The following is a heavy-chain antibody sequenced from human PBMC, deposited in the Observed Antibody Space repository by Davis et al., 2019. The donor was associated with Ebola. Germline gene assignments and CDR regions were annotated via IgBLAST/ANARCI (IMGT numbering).Heavy chain of an antibody. CDR1: GFTFSGSA. D-gene: IGHD4-17*01. J-gene: IGHJ4*02. CDR2: IRSKANSYAT. CDR3: TRTTVVGIDY. V-gene: IGHV3-73*01. Sequence: PGGSLRLSCAASGFTFSGSAMHWVRQASGKGLEWVGRIRSKANSYATAYAASVKGRFTISRDDSKNTAYLQMNSLKTEDTAVYYCTRTTVVGIDYWGQGTLVTVSS.